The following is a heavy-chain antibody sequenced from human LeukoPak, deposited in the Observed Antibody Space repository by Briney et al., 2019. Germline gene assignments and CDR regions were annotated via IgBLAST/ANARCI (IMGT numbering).Heavy chain of an antibody. CDR2: IYYSGST. V-gene: IGHV4-59*01. Sequence: ETLSLTCAVYGGSFSDYYWSWVRQPPGKGLEWIGYIYYSGSTNYNPSLKSRVTISVDTSKNQFSLKLTSVTAADTAVYYCARAVQLERPPPLIDYYYMDVWGKGTTVTVSS. CDR3: ARAVQLERPPPLIDYYYMDV. CDR1: GGSFSDYY. J-gene: IGHJ6*03. D-gene: IGHD1-1*01.